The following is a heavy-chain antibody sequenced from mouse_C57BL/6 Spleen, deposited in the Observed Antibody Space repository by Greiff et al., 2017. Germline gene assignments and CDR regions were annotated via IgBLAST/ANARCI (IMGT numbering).Heavy chain of an antibody. V-gene: IGHV8-12*01. CDR3: ARRPHYYGSRDYAMDY. D-gene: IGHD1-1*01. CDR1: GFSLSTSGMG. CDR2: IYWDDDK. Sequence: QVTLKESGPGILQSSQTLSLTCSFSGFSLSTSGMGVSWIRQPSGKGLEWLAHIYWDDDKRYNPSLKSRLIISKDTSRNQVFLTITSVDTADTATYYCARRPHYYGSRDYAMDYWGQGTSVTVSS. J-gene: IGHJ4*01.